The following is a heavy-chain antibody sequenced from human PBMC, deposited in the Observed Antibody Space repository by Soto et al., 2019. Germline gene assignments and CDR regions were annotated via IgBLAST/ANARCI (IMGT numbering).Heavy chain of an antibody. D-gene: IGHD1-26*01. J-gene: IGHJ4*02. CDR3: ARAPSRSYQPFDY. V-gene: IGHV3-33*01. CDR2: IWYDGSNK. CDR1: GFTFSSYG. Sequence: WGSLRLSCAASGFTFSSYGMHWVRQAPGKGLEWVAVIWYDGSNKYYADSVKGRFTISRDNSKNTLYLQMNSLRAEDTAVYYCARAPSRSYQPFDYWGQGTLVT.